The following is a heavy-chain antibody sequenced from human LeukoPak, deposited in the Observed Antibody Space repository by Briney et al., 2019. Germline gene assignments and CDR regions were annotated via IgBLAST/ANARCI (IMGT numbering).Heavy chain of an antibody. V-gene: IGHV3-74*01. CDR3: ARDLYGWNWNLGY. CDR2: INSDGSWT. J-gene: IGHJ4*02. CDR1: GNYR. Sequence: GGSLRLSCAASGNYRMHWVRQAPGKGLVWVSHINSDGSWTSYADSVKGRFTISKDNAKNTVYLQMNSLRAEDTAVYYCARDLYGWNWNLGYWGQGTLVTVSS. D-gene: IGHD1-1*01.